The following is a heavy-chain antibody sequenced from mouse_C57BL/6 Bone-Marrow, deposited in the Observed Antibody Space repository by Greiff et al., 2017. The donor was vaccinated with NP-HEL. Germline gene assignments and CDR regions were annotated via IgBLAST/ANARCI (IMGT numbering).Heavy chain of an antibody. CDR3: VYYGSSYWYFDV. Sequence: QVQLQQSGAELVKPGASVKLSCKASGYTFTSYWMHWVKQRPGQGLEWIGMIHPNSGSTNYNEKFKSKATLTVDKSSSTAYMQLSSLTSEDSAVYYCVYYGSSYWYFDVWGTGTTVTVSS. CDR2: IHPNSGST. V-gene: IGHV1-64*01. J-gene: IGHJ1*03. CDR1: GYTFTSYW. D-gene: IGHD1-1*01.